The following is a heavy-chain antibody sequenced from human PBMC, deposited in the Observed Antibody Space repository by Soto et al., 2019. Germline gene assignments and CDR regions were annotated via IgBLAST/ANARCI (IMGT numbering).Heavy chain of an antibody. CDR3: AKEAGGGTAMVTSYFDY. Sequence: GGSLRLSCAASGITFSSYALSWVRQAPGKGLEWVSAISGSGKSTYYADSVKGRFTISRDTSKSTLYLHMTSLRADDTAKYYCAKEAGGGTAMVTSYFDYWGQGT. J-gene: IGHJ4*02. V-gene: IGHV3-23*01. CDR2: ISGSGKST. D-gene: IGHD5-18*01. CDR1: GITFSSYA.